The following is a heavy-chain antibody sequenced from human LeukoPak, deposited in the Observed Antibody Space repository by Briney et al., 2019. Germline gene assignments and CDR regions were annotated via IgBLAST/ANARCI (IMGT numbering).Heavy chain of an antibody. CDR2: ISGSGGST. J-gene: IGHJ6*02. V-gene: IGHV3-23*01. CDR1: GFTFSSYA. Sequence: PGGSLRLSCAASGFTFSSYAMSWVRQAPGKGLEWVSAISGSGGSTYYADSVKGRFTISRDNSKNTLYLQMNSLRAEDTAVYYCAKAHGSGSYYYYYYGMDVWGQGTTVTVS. CDR3: AKAHGSGSYYYYYYGMDV. D-gene: IGHD3-10*01.